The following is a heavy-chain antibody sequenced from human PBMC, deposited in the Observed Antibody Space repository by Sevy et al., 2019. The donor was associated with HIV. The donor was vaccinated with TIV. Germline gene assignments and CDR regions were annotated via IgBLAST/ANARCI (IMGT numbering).Heavy chain of an antibody. J-gene: IGHJ4*02. Sequence: ASVKVSCKASDYTFSTQGFNWVRQAPGQGLEWMGWISAYNGNTKYAQKFQGRVTMTTDTSTSTAYMELRCLKSDDTAVYYCAREWAQRYYDDVIGVKRDYYIDYWGQGTLVTVSS. CDR3: AREWAQRYYDDVIGVKRDYYIDY. CDR1: DYTFSTQG. CDR2: ISAYNGNT. D-gene: IGHD3-22*01. V-gene: IGHV1-18*01.